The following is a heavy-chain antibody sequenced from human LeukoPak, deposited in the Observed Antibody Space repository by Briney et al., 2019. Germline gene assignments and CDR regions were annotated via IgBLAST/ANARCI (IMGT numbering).Heavy chain of an antibody. CDR3: ARGGSGSYFSWLDP. CDR1: RYTFTGYY. D-gene: IGHD3-10*01. CDR2: INPNSGGT. V-gene: IGHV1-2*02. Sequence: ASVKVSCKASRYTFTGYYMHWVRQAPGQGLEWMGWINPNSGGTNYAKKFQGRVTMTRDTSISTAYVELSRLRSDDTAVYYCARGGSGSYFSWLDPWGQGTLVTVSS. J-gene: IGHJ5*02.